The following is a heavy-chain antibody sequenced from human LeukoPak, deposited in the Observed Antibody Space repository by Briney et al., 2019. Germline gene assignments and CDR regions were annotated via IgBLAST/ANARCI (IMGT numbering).Heavy chain of an antibody. CDR2: GSICYGRT. V-gene: IGHV3-23*01. D-gene: IGHD4-11*01. CDR3: AIMKAWGQYSSGSLYYFDY. CDR1: GGTISSNT. Sequence: PSGTLSLACTASGGTISSNTYNWVCMRQPPGKELVWIGSICYGRTYYDDPVNGRFTISRDNSKNTLYLQMNSLRGEDTAVYYCAIMKAWGQYSSGSLYYFDYWGQGTLVTVSS. J-gene: IGHJ4*02.